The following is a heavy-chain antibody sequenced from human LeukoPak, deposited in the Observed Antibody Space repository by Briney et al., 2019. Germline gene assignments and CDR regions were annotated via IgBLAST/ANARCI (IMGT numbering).Heavy chain of an antibody. CDR3: ARGSYVDYYYGMDV. D-gene: IGHD1-26*01. V-gene: IGHV3-21*01. CDR2: ISSSSSYI. Sequence: GGSLRLSCAASGFTFSSYSMNWVRQAPGKGLEWVSSISSSSSYIYYADSVKGRFTISRDNAKNSLYLQMNSLRAEDTAVYYCARGSYVDYYYGMDVWGQGTTVTVSS. J-gene: IGHJ6*02. CDR1: GFTFSSYS.